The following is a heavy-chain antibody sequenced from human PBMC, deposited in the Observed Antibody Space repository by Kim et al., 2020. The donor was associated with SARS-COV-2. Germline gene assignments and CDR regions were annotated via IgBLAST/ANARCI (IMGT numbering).Heavy chain of an antibody. V-gene: IGHV1-46*01. CDR3: AREELVQYYYYGMDV. D-gene: IGHD6-13*01. J-gene: IGHJ6*02. Sequence: QKVQGRATMTRDTSTSTVYMELSSLRSEDTAVYYCAREELVQYYYYGMDVWGQGTTVTVSS.